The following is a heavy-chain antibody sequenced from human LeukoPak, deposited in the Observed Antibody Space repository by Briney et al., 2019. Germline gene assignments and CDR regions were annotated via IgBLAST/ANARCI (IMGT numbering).Heavy chain of an antibody. CDR1: GFTFTDYW. CDR3: AKAIAAPVWYFDL. J-gene: IGHJ2*01. V-gene: IGHV3-74*01. D-gene: IGHD6-13*01. Sequence: GGSLRLSCAASGFTFTDYWMHWARQTPGKGLVWVSRITIDGSDTTYADSVKGRFTISRDNSRNTLYLQMNTLRAEDTAVYYCAKAIAAPVWYFDLWGRGTLVTVSS. CDR2: ITIDGSDT.